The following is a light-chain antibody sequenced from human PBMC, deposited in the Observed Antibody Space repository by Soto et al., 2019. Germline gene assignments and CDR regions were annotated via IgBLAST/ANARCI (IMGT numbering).Light chain of an antibody. CDR3: QQDYTWWT. J-gene: IGKJ1*01. Sequence: EIVMTQSPATLSVSPGDRATLSCRASQSVSSSLAWYQQKPCQAPRLLIYGSATRATGLPAKLSGSGSGAEFALIISRLQSEDLAVYYCQQDYTWWTFGQGTKVEIK. CDR2: GSA. CDR1: QSVSSS. V-gene: IGKV3-15*01.